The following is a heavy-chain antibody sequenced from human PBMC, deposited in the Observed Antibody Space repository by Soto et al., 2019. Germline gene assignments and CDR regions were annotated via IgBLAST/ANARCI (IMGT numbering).Heavy chain of an antibody. D-gene: IGHD1-26*01. CDR3: ARVGSSCHSGGCYYYYGLGV. CDR1: GDSVGNGPYY. J-gene: IGHJ6*02. CDR2: IYYSGST. V-gene: IGHV4-61*01. Sequence: QVRLQESGPGLVKPSETLSLSCLVSGDSVGNGPYYWSWIRQSPGEGLEWIAYIYYSGSTNVNPSLESRVNISIDMSKNQFFLELRSVPAADAAVYFCARVGSSCHSGGCYYYYGLGVRGQGTTVAISS.